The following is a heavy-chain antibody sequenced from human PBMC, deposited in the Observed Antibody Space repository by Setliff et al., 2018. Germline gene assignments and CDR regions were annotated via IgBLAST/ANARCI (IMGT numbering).Heavy chain of an antibody. J-gene: IGHJ4*01. CDR2: FNPEDDEI. Sequence: ASVKVSCKVSGSTLTELTMYWVRQAPGKGLEWMGSFNPEDDEIIYAQKFLGRVTMTEDTSTDTACMELSSLGSEDTAVYYCATKDYDTSGYYRPFGFWGQGTLVTVSS. V-gene: IGHV1-24*01. CDR3: ATKDYDTSGYYRPFGF. D-gene: IGHD3-22*01. CDR1: GSTLTELT.